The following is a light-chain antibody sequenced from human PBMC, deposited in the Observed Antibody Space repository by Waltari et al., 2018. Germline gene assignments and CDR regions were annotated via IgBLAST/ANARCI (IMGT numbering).Light chain of an antibody. CDR2: GCN. CDR1: SSNIGAGYD. J-gene: IGLJ3*02. V-gene: IGLV1-40*01. CDR3: QSYDSSVSAWV. Sequence: QSVLTQPPSVSGAPGQSITISCTGSSSNIGAGYDVHWYQHLPGTAPKLLIYGCNNRPSGVPDRFSGSKSGTSASLAITWLQADDEADYYCQSYDSSVSAWVFGGGTKLTVV.